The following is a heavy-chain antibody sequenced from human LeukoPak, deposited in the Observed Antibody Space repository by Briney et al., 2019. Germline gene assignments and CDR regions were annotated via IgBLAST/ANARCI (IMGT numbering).Heavy chain of an antibody. CDR1: GGSISSGGYY. CDR3: ARTTRHYSSHSDY. Sequence: SQTLSLTCTVSGGSISSGGYYWSWIRQPPGKGLEWIGYIYHSGSTYYNPSLKSRVTISVDTSKNQFSLKLSSMTAADTAVYYCARTTRHYSSHSDYWGQGTLVTVSS. CDR2: IYHSGST. J-gene: IGHJ4*02. V-gene: IGHV4-30-2*01. D-gene: IGHD6-13*01.